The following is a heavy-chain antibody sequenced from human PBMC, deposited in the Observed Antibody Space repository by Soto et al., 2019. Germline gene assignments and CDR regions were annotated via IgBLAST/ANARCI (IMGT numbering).Heavy chain of an antibody. J-gene: IGHJ4*02. CDR3: VRRKERSGPHYFDA. D-gene: IGHD6-25*01. CDR2: MNPYTGKT. CDR1: GYTFTTCD. Sequence: ASVKVSCKASGYTFTTCDIHWVRQAPGRGLEWMGWMNPYTGKTGTAQRFQGRVTMTRDTSISTAYMEVSSLRSEDTGVYYCVRRKERSGPHYFDAWGQGTLVTVSS. V-gene: IGHV1-8*02.